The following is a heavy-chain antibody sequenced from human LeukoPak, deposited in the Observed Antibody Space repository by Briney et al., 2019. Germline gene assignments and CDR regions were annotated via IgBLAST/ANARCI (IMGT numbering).Heavy chain of an antibody. CDR3: ARPGGVVPAAIGV. Sequence: PSETLSLTCTVSGGSISSSSYYWGWIRQPPGKGLEWIGSIYYSGTTYYNPSLKSRATISVDTSKNQFSLKLSSVTAADTAVYYCARPGGVVPAAIGVWGQGTTVTVSS. CDR1: GGSISSSSYY. CDR2: IYYSGTT. V-gene: IGHV4-39*01. D-gene: IGHD2-2*01. J-gene: IGHJ6*02.